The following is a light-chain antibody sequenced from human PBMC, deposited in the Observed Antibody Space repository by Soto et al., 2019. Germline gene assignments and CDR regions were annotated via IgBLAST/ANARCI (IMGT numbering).Light chain of an antibody. Sequence: DIQMTQSASSLSASVGDRVTITCRASQSISSYLNYYQQKPGKAPKLLIYAASSLQSGVPSRFSGSGSGTDFTLTISSLHPEDFATYYCQQSYSTPYTFGQGTKVDIK. J-gene: IGKJ2*01. CDR2: AAS. CDR3: QQSYSTPYT. CDR1: QSISSY. V-gene: IGKV1-39*01.